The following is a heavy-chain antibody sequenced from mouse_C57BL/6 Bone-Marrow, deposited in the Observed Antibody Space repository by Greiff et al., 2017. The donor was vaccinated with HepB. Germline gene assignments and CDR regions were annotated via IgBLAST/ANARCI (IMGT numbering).Heavy chain of an antibody. J-gene: IGHJ4*01. D-gene: IGHD2-4*01. Sequence: EVQLQQSGPVLVKPGASVKMSCKASGYTFTDYYMNWVKQSHGKSLEWIGVINPYNGGTSYNQKFKGKATLTVDKSSSTAYMELNSLTSEDSAVYYCARRVRLRRGGGLYYYAMDYWGQGTSVTVSS. CDR3: ARRVRLRRGGGLYYYAMDY. V-gene: IGHV1-19*01. CDR2: INPYNGGT. CDR1: GYTFTDYY.